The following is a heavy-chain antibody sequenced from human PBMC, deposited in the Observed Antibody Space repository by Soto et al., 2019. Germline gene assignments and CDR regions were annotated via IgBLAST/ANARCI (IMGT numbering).Heavy chain of an antibody. D-gene: IGHD3-3*02. V-gene: IGHV3-30*18. CDR2: ISSDGSKE. CDR3: EKDDQVLAY. J-gene: IGHJ4*02. CDR1: GVTFSSHG. Sequence: QVQLVESGGGVVQPGRSLRLSCAASGVTFSSHGMHWARQAPGKGLEWVALISSDGSKEYYADSVKGRFTISRDNSKNSLYLQMNSLTPDITAMYYCEKDDQVLAYWGQGTLVTVSS.